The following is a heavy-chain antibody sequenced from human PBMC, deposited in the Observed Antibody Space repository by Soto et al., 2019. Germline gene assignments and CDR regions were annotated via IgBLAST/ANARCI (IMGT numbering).Heavy chain of an antibody. J-gene: IGHJ6*02. CDR2: IIPIFGTA. CDR1: GGTFSSYA. CDR3: AREDIVVVPAALYYYYGMYV. D-gene: IGHD2-2*01. Sequence: QVQLVQSGAEVKKPGSSVKVSCKASGGTFSSYAISWVRQAPGQGLEWMGGIIPIFGTANYAQKFQGRVTITVDEATSTAYMELSSLRSEDTAVYYCAREDIVVVPAALYYYYGMYVWGQGTTVTVSS. V-gene: IGHV1-69*01.